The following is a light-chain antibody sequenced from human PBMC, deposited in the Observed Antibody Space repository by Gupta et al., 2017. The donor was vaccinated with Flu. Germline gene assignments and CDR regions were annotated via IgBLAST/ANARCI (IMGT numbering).Light chain of an antibody. J-gene: IGLJ1*01. CDR2: EDT. Sequence: QPALAQPASVSGSPGPSITISCTGTSSDVGSYNLVSWYQQHPGKAPKFMVYEDTKRPSGVSDRFSGSKSGNTASLTISGLQAEDEADYYCFSDASPTTYVFGTGTKVTVL. V-gene: IGLV2-23*01. CDR3: FSDASPTTYV. CDR1: SSDVGSYNL.